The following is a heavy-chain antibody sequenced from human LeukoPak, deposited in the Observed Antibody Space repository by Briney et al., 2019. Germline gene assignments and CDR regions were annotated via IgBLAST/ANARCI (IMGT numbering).Heavy chain of an antibody. J-gene: IGHJ4*02. CDR2: VYYSGST. V-gene: IGHV4-59*01. CDR1: GGSISRYW. D-gene: IGHD4-11*01. Sequence: PSETLSLTCTVSGGSISRYWWSWIRQPPGKGLECIGYVYYSGSTNYNPSLKSRVTISVDTSKNQFSLKLNSVTAADTAVYFCARGSGVTPVDYWGQGTLVTVSS. CDR3: ARGSGVTPVDY.